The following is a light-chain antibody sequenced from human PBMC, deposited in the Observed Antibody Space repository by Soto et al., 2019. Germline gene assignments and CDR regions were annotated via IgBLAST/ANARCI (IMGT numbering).Light chain of an antibody. CDR2: AAS. Sequence: DIQLTQSPSFLSASVGDRVTIPCRASQRINSWLAWYQQRPGKAPKLLIYAASSLPSGVPSRFSGRCFGKDFTLTISSLQPEDIATYYCQLATSLPPWTFGQGTKVDIK. J-gene: IGKJ1*01. CDR1: QRINSW. V-gene: IGKV1-12*01. CDR3: QLATSLPPWT.